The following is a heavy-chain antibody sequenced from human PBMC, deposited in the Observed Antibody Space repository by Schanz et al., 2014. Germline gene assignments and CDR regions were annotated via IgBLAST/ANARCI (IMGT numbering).Heavy chain of an antibody. Sequence: EGQLLESGGGLVQPGGSLRLSCEASGFDFNSYSMNWVRQVPGKGLEWLSYIATSSSTRHYADSVKGRVTISRDNAKNSVSLQMRRLRVEDTAVYYCASGVHVSSLQKGLQFWGRGTLVIASS. CDR2: IATSSSTR. J-gene: IGHJ1*01. D-gene: IGHD3-10*01. CDR1: GFDFNSYS. V-gene: IGHV3-48*01. CDR3: ASGVHVSSLQKGLQF.